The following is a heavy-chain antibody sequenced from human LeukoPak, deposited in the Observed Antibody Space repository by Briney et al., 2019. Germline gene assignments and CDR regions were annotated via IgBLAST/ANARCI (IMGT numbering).Heavy chain of an antibody. Sequence: SETLSLTCTVSGGSISSSSYYWGWIRQPPGKGLEWIGSIYYSGSTYYNPSLKSRVTISVDTSKNQFSLKLRSVTAADTAVYYCAGQAWDIVAGGMDVWGQGTTVTVSS. D-gene: IGHD2-15*01. V-gene: IGHV4-39*01. J-gene: IGHJ6*02. CDR2: IYYSGST. CDR3: AGQAWDIVAGGMDV. CDR1: GGSISSSSYY.